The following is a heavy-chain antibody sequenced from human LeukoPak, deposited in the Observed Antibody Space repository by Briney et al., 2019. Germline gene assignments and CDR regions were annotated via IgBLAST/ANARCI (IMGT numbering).Heavy chain of an antibody. J-gene: IGHJ4*02. Sequence: GGSLRLSCAASGFTFDDYTMHWVRQAPGKGLEWVSLISWDGGSTYYADSVKGRFTISRDNSKNSLYLQMNSLRTEDTALYYCGKDIGGEGYLDYWGQGTLVTVSS. CDR1: GFTFDDYT. CDR3: GKDIGGEGYLDY. CDR2: ISWDGGST. D-gene: IGHD3-10*01. V-gene: IGHV3-43*01.